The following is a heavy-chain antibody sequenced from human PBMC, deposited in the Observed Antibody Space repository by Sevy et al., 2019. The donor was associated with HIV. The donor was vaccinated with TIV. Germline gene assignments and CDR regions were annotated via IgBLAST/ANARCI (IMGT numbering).Heavy chain of an antibody. D-gene: IGHD2-8*01. Sequence: LPETLSLTCTVSGGSISTYYWSWIRQPPGKGLEWIGFMYYSGSTDVNPSLQSRVTISVDTSKNQFSLKLTSVTASDTAVYYCARGGTRGWNIDLWGRGTLVTVSS. J-gene: IGHJ2*01. CDR1: GGSISTYY. V-gene: IGHV4-59*01. CDR2: MYYSGST. CDR3: ARGGTRGWNIDL.